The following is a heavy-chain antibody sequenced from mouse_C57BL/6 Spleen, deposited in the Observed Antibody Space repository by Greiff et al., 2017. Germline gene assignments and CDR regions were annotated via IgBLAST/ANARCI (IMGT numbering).Heavy chain of an antibody. CDR1: GFTFSDYG. Sequence: EVQGVESGGGLVKPGGSLKLSCAASGFTFSDYGMHWVRQAPEKGLEWVSYISSGSSTLYYADTVKGRFTISRANAKNTLFLQMTSLRSEDTAMYYCAREAYYSPYFDVWGTGTTVTVSS. CDR3: AREAYYSPYFDV. CDR2: ISSGSSTL. V-gene: IGHV5-17*01. J-gene: IGHJ1*03. D-gene: IGHD2-12*01.